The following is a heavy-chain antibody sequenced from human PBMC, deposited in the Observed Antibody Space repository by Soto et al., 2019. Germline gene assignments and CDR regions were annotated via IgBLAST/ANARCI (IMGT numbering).Heavy chain of an antibody. V-gene: IGHV4-31*03. J-gene: IGHJ2*01. CDR2: TSYSGST. CDR1: GDSISSGGYY. CDR3: ARDEGAQFDWYFDL. Sequence: QVQLQESGPGLVKPSQTLSLTCSVSGDSISSGGYYWNWIRQLPGKGLEWIVYTSYSGSTYYNPSLNSRATISVDTSKNQFSLKLTSVTAADTAVYYCARDEGAQFDWYFDLWGRGTLVTVSS.